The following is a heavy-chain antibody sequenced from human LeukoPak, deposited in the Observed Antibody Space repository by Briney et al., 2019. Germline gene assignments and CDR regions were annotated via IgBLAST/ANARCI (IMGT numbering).Heavy chain of an antibody. Sequence: SEALSLTCTVSGDSISSSRYYWVWLREPPGKGLEWIATIHYTGSTYYNPSLKSRVTISIDTAKNPISLKLSSRTPADTAMYYCARSWGPYDNSSAYFDYWGQGTLVTVSS. CDR2: IHYTGST. CDR1: GDSISSSRYY. V-gene: IGHV4-39*01. J-gene: IGHJ4*02. CDR3: ARSWGPYDNSSAYFDY. D-gene: IGHD3-22*01.